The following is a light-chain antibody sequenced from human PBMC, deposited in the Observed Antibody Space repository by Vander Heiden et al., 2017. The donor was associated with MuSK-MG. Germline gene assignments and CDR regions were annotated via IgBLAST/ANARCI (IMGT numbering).Light chain of an antibody. CDR2: EDN. J-gene: IGLJ3*02. V-gene: IGLV6-57*01. CDR1: SGSIVSKY. CDR3: QSYDSSNWV. Sequence: NVMLTQPHSVSESPGKTVTISCTRSSGSIVSKYVQWYQQRPGSSPTTVIFEDNQRPSGVPDRFSGSIDSSSNSASLTISGLKTEDEADYYCQSYDSSNWVFGGGTKVTVL.